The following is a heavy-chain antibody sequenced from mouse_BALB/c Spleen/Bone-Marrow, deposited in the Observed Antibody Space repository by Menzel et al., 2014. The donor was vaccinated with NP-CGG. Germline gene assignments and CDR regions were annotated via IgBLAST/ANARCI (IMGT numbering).Heavy chain of an antibody. J-gene: IGHJ4*01. CDR3: VRRGNPIVYYAMDY. CDR2: ISCYNGAT. V-gene: IGHV1S34*01. Sequence: LVKTGASVKISCKASGYSFXGYYMHWVKQSHGKSLEWFGYISCYNGATSYNQNFKGKATFTVDTSSSTAYMQFNSLTSEDSAVYYCVRRGNPIVYYAMDYWGQGTSVTVSS. CDR1: GYSFXGYY.